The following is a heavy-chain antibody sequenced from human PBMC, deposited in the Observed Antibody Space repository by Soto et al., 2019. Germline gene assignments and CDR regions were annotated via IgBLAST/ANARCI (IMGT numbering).Heavy chain of an antibody. D-gene: IGHD1-26*01. J-gene: IGHJ4*02. CDR2: IRSRPHNYAT. CDR1: GLSFSGSA. Sequence: EVQLVESGGGLFQIGGSLKLSCATSGLSFSGSAIHWARQASGKGLEWVGRIRSRPHNYATTYAASVEGRFTISRDDSKNTVYLQMSGLKTDDTAVYYCTTEREYWGRGTLVTVSA. V-gene: IGHV3-73*02. CDR3: TTEREY.